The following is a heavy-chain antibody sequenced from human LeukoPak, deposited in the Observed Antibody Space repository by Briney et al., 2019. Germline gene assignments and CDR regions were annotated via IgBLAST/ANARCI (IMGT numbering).Heavy chain of an antibody. V-gene: IGHV1-58*02. Sequence: SVKVSCKASGFTFTNSAMQWVRHPRGQRLEWIGWIVVGSGNTYYAQKFQERVTITRDMSTSTAYMELSSLRSEDTAVYYCAADSDIVWGTYRFDYWGQGTLVTVSS. CDR1: GFTFTNSA. D-gene: IGHD3-16*02. CDR3: AADSDIVWGTYRFDY. J-gene: IGHJ4*02. CDR2: IVVGSGNT.